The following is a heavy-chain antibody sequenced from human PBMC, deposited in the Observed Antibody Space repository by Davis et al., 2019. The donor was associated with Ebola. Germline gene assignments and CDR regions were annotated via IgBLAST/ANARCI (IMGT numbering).Heavy chain of an antibody. V-gene: IGHV3-21*01. Sequence: PGGSLRLSCVASAFTSGSYTMNWVRQAPGPGLEWVTSISSSSSYIYYSDSEKGRFTVSRDNAKNSLYLQMNSLRAEDTAVYYCAREGGTYYYYYGLDVWGKGTTVTVSS. CDR3: AREGGTYYYYYGLDV. CDR1: AFTSGSYT. J-gene: IGHJ6*04. CDR2: ISSSSSYI. D-gene: IGHD3-16*01.